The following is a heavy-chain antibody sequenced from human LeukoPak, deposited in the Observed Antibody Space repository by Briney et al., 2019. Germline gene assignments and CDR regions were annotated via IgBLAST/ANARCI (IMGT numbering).Heavy chain of an antibody. Sequence: SSETLSLTCGVFGGSFSGHFYSWIRQSPGKGLEWIGEITHRGSINYNPSLKSRVAMLVDTSKNHFSLNLTSVTAADNGIYYCARALAAAVINWGQGTLVTVSS. CDR1: GGSFSGHF. CDR3: ARALAAAVIN. D-gene: IGHD6-13*01. J-gene: IGHJ1*01. CDR2: ITHRGSI. V-gene: IGHV4-34*01.